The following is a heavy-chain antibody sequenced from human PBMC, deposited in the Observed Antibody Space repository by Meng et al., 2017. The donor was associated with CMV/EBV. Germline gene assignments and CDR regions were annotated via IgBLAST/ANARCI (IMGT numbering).Heavy chain of an antibody. CDR1: GFTFSSYA. J-gene: IGHJ4*02. CDR3: SYRYYFDY. Sequence: GESLKISCAASGFTFSSYAMTWVRQAPGKRLEWVSVIYSDGINTYYADSVKGRFTIYRDDSKNMLYLQMNSLRVEDTAVYYCSYRYYFDYWGQGTMVTVSS. CDR2: IYSDGINT. V-gene: IGHV3-23*03. D-gene: IGHD3-16*02.